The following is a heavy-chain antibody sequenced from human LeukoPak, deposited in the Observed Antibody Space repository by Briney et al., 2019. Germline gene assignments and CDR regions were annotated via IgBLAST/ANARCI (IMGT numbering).Heavy chain of an antibody. Sequence: SETLSLTCTVSGASISTYYWSWIRQPAGKGLEWIGRIFASGSTNYNPSLKSRIAMSVDTSKNQFSLNLTSVTAADTAMYYCVQDGPLRSDYWGKGTLVTVSS. CDR3: VQDGPLRSDY. CDR2: IFASGST. V-gene: IGHV4-4*07. CDR1: GASISTYY. D-gene: IGHD5/OR15-5a*01. J-gene: IGHJ4*02.